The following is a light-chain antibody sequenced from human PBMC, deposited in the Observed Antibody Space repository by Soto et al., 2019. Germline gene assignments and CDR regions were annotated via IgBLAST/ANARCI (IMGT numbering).Light chain of an antibody. CDR3: QKYNKAPWT. CDR1: RDIDDY. Sequence: DIQMTQSPPSLSASVGDRVTITCRASRDIDDYLAWYQHIAGKAPKLLIYDASSLQPGVPSRFSGSGSGTYFTLTINSLQLEDVATYYCQKYNKAPWTFGQGTKV. CDR2: DAS. V-gene: IGKV1-27*01. J-gene: IGKJ1*01.